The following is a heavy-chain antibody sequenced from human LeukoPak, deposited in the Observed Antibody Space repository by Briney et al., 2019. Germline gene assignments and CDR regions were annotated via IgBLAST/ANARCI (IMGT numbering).Heavy chain of an antibody. D-gene: IGHD6-13*01. CDR1: GFTFSNYW. CDR2: IKQDGSEK. Sequence: GGPLRLSCAASGFTFSNYWMSWVRQAPGKGLEWVANIKQDGSEKYYVDSVKGRFTISRDNDKNSLYLQMNSLRAEDAAVYYCASGRQLGYWGQGTLVTVSS. V-gene: IGHV3-7*01. CDR3: ASGRQLGY. J-gene: IGHJ4*02.